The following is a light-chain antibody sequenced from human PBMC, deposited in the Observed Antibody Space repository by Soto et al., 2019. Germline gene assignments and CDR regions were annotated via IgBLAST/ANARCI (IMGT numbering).Light chain of an antibody. Sequence: DIHMTQSPSILYAALGDRVSITSRSSQSISSWLAWYQQKPGKAPKLMMFDTFSLESGVPSRFSGSRSGTEFTLTISSLQPDDYATYYCQQYNSYSPLTFGGGTKVDI. CDR3: QQYNSYSPLT. V-gene: IGKV1-5*01. CDR2: DTF. CDR1: QSISSW. J-gene: IGKJ4*01.